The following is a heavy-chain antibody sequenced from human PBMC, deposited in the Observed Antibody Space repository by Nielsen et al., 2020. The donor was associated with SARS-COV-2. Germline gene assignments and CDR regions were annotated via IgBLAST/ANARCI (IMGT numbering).Heavy chain of an antibody. CDR2: ISWDGGST. Sequence: GESLKISCVASGFTFDDYTMHWVRQAPGKGLEWVSLISWDGGSTYYADSVKGRFTISRDNSKNSLYLQMNSLRTEDTALYYCAKEGASSSWLNLDYWGQGTLVTVSS. D-gene: IGHD6-13*01. CDR3: AKEGASSSWLNLDY. J-gene: IGHJ4*02. CDR1: GFTFDDYT. V-gene: IGHV3-43*01.